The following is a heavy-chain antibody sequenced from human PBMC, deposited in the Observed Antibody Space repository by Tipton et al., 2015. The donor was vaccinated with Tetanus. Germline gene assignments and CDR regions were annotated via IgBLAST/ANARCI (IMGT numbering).Heavy chain of an antibody. J-gene: IGHJ4*02. V-gene: IGHV1-2*02. CDR2: INSNNGGT. CDR1: GYSFTGYY. Sequence: QLVQSGPEVKKPGASVKVSCRASGYSFTGYYIHWLRQAPGQGLEWMGCINSNNGGTNYAQKFQGSVTMTRDTSISTAYMELSRLSSDDTAVYYCARELRGSGFPAYWGQGPLVTVSS. D-gene: IGHD3-10*01. CDR3: ARELRGSGFPAY.